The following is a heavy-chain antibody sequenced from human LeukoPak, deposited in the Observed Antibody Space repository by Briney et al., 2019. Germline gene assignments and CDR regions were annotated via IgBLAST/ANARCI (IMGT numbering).Heavy chain of an antibody. Sequence: PGGSLRLSCAASGFTFSRHWMTWVRQAPGKGLEWVGFIRSKAYGGTTEYAASVKGRFTISRDDSKSIAYLQMNSLKTEDTAVYYCTCRSGSCYSSGQGTLVTVSS. J-gene: IGHJ4*02. D-gene: IGHD2-15*01. CDR3: TCRSGSCYS. CDR1: GFTFSRHW. CDR2: IRSKAYGGTT. V-gene: IGHV3-49*04.